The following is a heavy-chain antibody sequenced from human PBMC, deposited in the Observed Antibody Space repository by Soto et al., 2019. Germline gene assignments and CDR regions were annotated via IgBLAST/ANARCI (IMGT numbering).Heavy chain of an antibody. CDR1: GYIFTNYG. V-gene: IGHV1-18*04. Sequence: QIHLVQSGAEVRKPGASVNVSCKTSGYIFTNYGVSWVRQAPGEGLEVVGWISGYNGYPKYGQRLQGRVTLSTDTSTTKGYMELRNLRSDNTAVYYCARGTSGALYDYWGEGTLLTVSP. CDR2: ISGYNGYP. J-gene: IGHJ4*02. CDR3: ARGTSGALYDY.